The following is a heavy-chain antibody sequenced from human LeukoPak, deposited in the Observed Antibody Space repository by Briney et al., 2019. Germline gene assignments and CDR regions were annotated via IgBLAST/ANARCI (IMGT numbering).Heavy chain of an antibody. CDR2: IFHNGNT. V-gene: IGHV4-38-2*02. Sequence: PSETLSLTCTVSGYSISSDYYSGWIRQPPGKGLEWIGNIFHNGNTYYNPSLKSRVTMSIDTSKKQFSLKLRTATAADTAVYYCARIEDVTRGYNHAYYFDYWGQGTLVTVSS. CDR1: GYSISSDYY. CDR3: ARIEDVTRGYNHAYYFDY. D-gene: IGHD5-18*01. J-gene: IGHJ4*02.